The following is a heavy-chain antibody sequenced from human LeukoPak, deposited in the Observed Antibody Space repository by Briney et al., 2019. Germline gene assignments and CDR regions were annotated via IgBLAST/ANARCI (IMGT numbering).Heavy chain of an antibody. V-gene: IGHV3-53*01. J-gene: IGHJ3*02. CDR2: IYSGGST. CDR3: ARLVDSSGYWMEAFDI. D-gene: IGHD3-22*01. Sequence: GGSLRLSCAASGFTVSSNYMSWVRQAPGKGLEWVSVIYSGGSTYYADSVKGRFTISRDNSKNTLYLQMNSLRAEDTAVYYCARLVDSSGYWMEAFDIWGQGTMVTVSS. CDR1: GFTVSSNY.